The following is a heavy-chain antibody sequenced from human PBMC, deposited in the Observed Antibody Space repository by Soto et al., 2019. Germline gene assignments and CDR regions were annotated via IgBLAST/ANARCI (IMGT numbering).Heavy chain of an antibody. CDR1: GGSLSSDRYH. CDR3: ARTITFFVVVIFRGDYYDDFDF. Sequence: SESLCLTCTVSGGSLSSDRYHWGWIRQPKGKGLEWIGSIYYSGRTYYNPTLKSRVNIVIDTSKNQCSLSLNSVTAAVTGVYYYARTITFFVVVIFRGDYYDDFDFWGQGTTVTVSS. J-gene: IGHJ6*02. D-gene: IGHD3-3*01. V-gene: IGHV4-39*01. CDR2: IYYSGRT.